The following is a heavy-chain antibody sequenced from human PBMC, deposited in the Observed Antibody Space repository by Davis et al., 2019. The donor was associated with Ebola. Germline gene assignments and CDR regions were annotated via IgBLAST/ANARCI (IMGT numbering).Heavy chain of an antibody. CDR3: AKDPRGYSGVFDY. CDR1: GFTFSSYA. V-gene: IGHV3-23*01. CDR2: ISGSGGST. J-gene: IGHJ4*02. D-gene: IGHD5-12*01. Sequence: GESLKISCAASGFTFSSYAMSWVRQAPGKGLEWVSAISGSGGSTYYADSVKGRFTISRDNSKHTLYLQMNSLRAEDTAVYYCAKDPRGYSGVFDYWGQGTLVTVSS.